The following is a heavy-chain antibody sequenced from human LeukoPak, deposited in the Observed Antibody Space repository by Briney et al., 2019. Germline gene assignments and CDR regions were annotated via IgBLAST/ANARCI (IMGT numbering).Heavy chain of an antibody. V-gene: IGHV4-30-4*01. Sequence: TLSLTCSVSGGSFSSEDYYWSWIRQPPGKGLEWIGCIFYSGSSYYNPSLKRRVSMSVDTSKNQFSLKLTSVTAADTAMYYCVRDESSVGATFDIWGHGTMVIVSS. CDR3: VRDESSVGATFDI. J-gene: IGHJ3*02. CDR2: IFYSGSS. CDR1: GGSFSSEDYY. D-gene: IGHD3-22*01.